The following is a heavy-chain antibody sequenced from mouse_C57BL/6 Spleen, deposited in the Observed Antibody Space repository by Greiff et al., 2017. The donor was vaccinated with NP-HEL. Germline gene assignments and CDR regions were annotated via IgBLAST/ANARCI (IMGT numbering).Heavy chain of an antibody. CDR1: FSSFRSSW. J-gene: IGHJ3*01. CDR2: IYPVSFSK. D-gene: IGHD2-5*01. V-gene: IGHV1-82*01. CDR3: ARDRYSNYVGFAY. Sequence: QVQLQQSGPELVKPFSSVKISCNSSFSSFRSSWLPWLPLRPGTGLEWIGRIYPVSFSKNYNGKFNGKATLTADKSSSTAYMQLSSLTSEDSAVYFCARDRYSNYVGFAYWGQGTLVTVSA.